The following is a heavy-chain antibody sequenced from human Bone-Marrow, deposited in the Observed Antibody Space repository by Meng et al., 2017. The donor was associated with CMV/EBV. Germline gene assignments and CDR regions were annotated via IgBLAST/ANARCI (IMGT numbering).Heavy chain of an antibody. CDR3: ARGEYNPDY. CDR1: GYTFTSYY. J-gene: IGHJ4*02. V-gene: IGHV1-46*01. D-gene: IGHD1-1*01. Sequence: ASVKVSCKASGYTFTSYYLHWVRQAPGQGLEWMGIINPSGGSTSSARKFQSRLIVTRDTSTSTVYMELSSLRSEDTAIYYCARGEYNPDYWGQGTLVTVPS. CDR2: INPSGGST.